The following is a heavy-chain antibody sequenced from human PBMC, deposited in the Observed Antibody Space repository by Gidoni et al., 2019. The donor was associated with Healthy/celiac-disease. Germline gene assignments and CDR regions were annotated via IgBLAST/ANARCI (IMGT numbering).Heavy chain of an antibody. D-gene: IGHD1-26*01. Sequence: QMQLVQSGPEVKKPGTSVKVSCKASGFTFTSSAVQWVRQARGQRLEWIGWIVVGSGNTNYAQKFQERVTITRDMSTSTAYMELSSLRSEDTAVYYCAAGVGATPAPYYYYGMDVWGQGTTVTVSS. V-gene: IGHV1-58*01. CDR2: IVVGSGNT. J-gene: IGHJ6*02. CDR1: GFTFTSSA. CDR3: AAGVGATPAPYYYYGMDV.